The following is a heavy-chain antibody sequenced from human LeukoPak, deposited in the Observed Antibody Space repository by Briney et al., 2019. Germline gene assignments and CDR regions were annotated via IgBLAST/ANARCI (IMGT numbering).Heavy chain of an antibody. D-gene: IGHD3-10*01. CDR2: IYYSGST. CDR1: GGSISSSSYY. J-gene: IGHJ4*02. Sequence: SETLSLTCTVSGGSISSSSYYWGWIRQPPGKGLEWIGSIYYSGSTYYNPSLKSRVTISVDTSKNQFSLKLSSVTAADTAVYYCARLSDGSGSYPDYWGQGTLVTVSS. CDR3: ARLSDGSGSYPDY. V-gene: IGHV4-39*01.